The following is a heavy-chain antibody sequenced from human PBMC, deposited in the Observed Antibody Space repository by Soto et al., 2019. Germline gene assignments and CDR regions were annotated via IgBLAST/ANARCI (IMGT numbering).Heavy chain of an antibody. CDR2: INHSGST. D-gene: IGHD3-3*01. CDR1: GGSFSGYY. J-gene: IGHJ4*02. V-gene: IGHV4-34*01. CDR3: ARGHYDFWSGYLMPFDY. Sequence: SETLSLTCAVYGGSFSGYYWSWIRQPPGKGLEWIGEINHSGSTNYNPSLKSRVTISVDTSKNQFSLKLSSVTAADTAVYYCARGHYDFWSGYLMPFDYWGQGTLVTVSS.